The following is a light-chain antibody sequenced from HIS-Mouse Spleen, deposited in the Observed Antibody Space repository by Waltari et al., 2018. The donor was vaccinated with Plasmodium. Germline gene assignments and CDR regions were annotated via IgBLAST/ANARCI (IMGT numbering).Light chain of an antibody. CDR1: QGIRSY. J-gene: IGKJ4*01. Sequence: DIQLTQSPSFLSASFGDRVTITCRPSQGIRSYLAWYQQKPWKAPKLLIHAASTLQRGVPSRFSGSGSGTEFTLTISSLQPEDFATYYCQQLNSYPRTFGGGTKVEIK. CDR2: AAS. V-gene: IGKV1-9*01. CDR3: QQLNSYPRT.